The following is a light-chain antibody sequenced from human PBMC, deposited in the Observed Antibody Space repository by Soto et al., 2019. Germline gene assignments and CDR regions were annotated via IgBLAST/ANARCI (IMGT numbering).Light chain of an antibody. J-gene: IGKJ2*01. CDR2: DAS. CDR3: QQYNSYPYT. Sequence: DIQMTQSPSTLSASVGDRVTITCRASQSISSWLAWYQQKPGKAPKLLIYDASSLESGVPSRFSGSGSGTQFTLTISSLQPDDVATYYRQQYNSYPYTFGQGTKLEIK. V-gene: IGKV1-5*01. CDR1: QSISSW.